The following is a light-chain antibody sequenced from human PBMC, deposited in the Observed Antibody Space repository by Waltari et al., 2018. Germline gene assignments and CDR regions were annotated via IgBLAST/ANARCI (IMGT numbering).Light chain of an antibody. Sequence: DILLTQSPATLSLSPGERATLPYRASQSVSSSLAWFLQKPGQAPRLLIYDTSNRATGVPARFSGSGSATHFTLTISSLEPEDFAVYYCQQRSNWPRCTFGQGTKVEIK. CDR3: QQRSNWPRCT. V-gene: IGKV3-11*01. CDR1: QSVSSS. CDR2: DTS. J-gene: IGKJ2*02.